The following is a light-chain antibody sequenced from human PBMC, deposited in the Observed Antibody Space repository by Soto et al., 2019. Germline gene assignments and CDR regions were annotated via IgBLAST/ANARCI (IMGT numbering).Light chain of an antibody. V-gene: IGKV1-39*01. J-gene: IGKJ5*01. Sequence: DIQMTQSPSSLSASIGDRVTITCRASQSISKYLNWYQQKPGKAPNLLIYVASNLQNGVPSRFSGSGSGTDFTLTISSLQSEDFATYYCQQSFSTPITFGQVTRLEIK. CDR1: QSISKY. CDR2: VAS. CDR3: QQSFSTPIT.